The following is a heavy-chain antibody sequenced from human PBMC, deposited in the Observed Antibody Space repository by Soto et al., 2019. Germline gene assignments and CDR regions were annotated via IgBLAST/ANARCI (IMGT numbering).Heavy chain of an antibody. Sequence: PSETLSLTCAVSGYSITNGYYWGWIRQPPGKGLEWIGSIYHSGNTYYNPSLKSRVTLSIDTSKNQFSLKLRSVTAADTAMYYCARVKSAGRGSFHDWGQGTLVTVSS. CDR2: IYHSGNT. J-gene: IGHJ4*02. CDR3: ARVKSAGRGSFHD. D-gene: IGHD6-19*01. CDR1: GYSITNGYY. V-gene: IGHV4-38-2*01.